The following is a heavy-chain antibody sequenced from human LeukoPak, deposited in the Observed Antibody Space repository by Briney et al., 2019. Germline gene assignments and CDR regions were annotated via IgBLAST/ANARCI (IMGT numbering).Heavy chain of an antibody. J-gene: IGHJ4*02. CDR1: GFAVSDHY. V-gene: IGHV3-72*01. CDR3: TRRRTGMGAAGIDY. D-gene: IGHD6-13*01. Sequence: PGGSLRLSCEVSGFAVSDHYMVWVRQAPGKGQEWVGRIKDERNSDTTDYVASVEGRFTISRDDSRNSVYLQMNSLKTEDTGMYYCTRRRTGMGAAGIDYWGQGTLVTVST. CDR2: IKDERNSDTT.